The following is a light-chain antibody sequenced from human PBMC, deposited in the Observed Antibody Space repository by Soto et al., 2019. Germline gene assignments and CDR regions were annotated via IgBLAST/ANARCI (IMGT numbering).Light chain of an antibody. CDR3: QQYKNYLT. J-gene: IGKJ3*01. Sequence: DIQMTQSPSTLSASVGDRVTITCRASQSISTWFAWYQQKPGKAPKVLIYDASSLESGVPSRFSGSGSGTEFTLTISSLQPDDFATYYCQQYKNYLTFGPGTKVDIK. CDR1: QSISTW. V-gene: IGKV1-5*01. CDR2: DAS.